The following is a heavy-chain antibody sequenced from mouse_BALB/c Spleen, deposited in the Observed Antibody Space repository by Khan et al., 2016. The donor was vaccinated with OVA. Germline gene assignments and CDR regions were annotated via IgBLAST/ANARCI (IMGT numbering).Heavy chain of an antibody. CDR1: GYSITSDYA. D-gene: IGHD2-3*01. J-gene: IGHJ4*01. CDR3: GRDGSRYNYEMDY. Sequence: EVKLLESGPGLVKPSQSLSLTCTVTGYSITSDYAWNWIRQFPGNKLEWMAYISSSGSTNYNPALKSRISITRDTSKNQFFLQLNSVTTEDTATYDCGRDGSRYNYEMDYWGQGTSVTVSS. CDR2: ISSSGST. V-gene: IGHV3-2*02.